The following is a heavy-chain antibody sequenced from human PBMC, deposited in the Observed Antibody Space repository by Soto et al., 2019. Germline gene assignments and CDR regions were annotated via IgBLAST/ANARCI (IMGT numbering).Heavy chain of an antibody. J-gene: IGHJ4*02. CDR2: IRDGETT. CDR3: ARGRDYSKTAY. CDR1: GGSFRTGGPY. D-gene: IGHD4-4*01. Sequence: QVQLQESGPGLVRPSQTLSLTCTVTGGSFRTGGPYWSWLRQHTVKGLEWIGSIRDGETTYYNPSLKSRVNMSMDTSKRQLSLDMRSLTVADTAIYFCARGRDYSKTAYWGQGTLVTVSS. V-gene: IGHV4-31*03.